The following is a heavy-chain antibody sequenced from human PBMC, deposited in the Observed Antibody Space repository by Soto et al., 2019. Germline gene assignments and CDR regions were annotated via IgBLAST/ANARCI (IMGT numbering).Heavy chain of an antibody. CDR3: ARAKRYTGYANRGSFDT. J-gene: IGHJ5*02. Sequence: SVKVSCKASGGALRNSAITWVRQAPGQGLEWVGEIIPIFGTANYALKFQGRVTITADKSTDTTYMDLSSLRGEDTAIYYCARAKRYTGYANRGSFDTWGQGTLVTVSS. CDR2: IIPIFGTA. D-gene: IGHD5-12*01. CDR1: GGALRNSA. V-gene: IGHV1-69*06.